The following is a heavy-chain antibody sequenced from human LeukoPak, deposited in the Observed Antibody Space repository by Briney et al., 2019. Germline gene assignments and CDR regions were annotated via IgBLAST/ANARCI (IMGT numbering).Heavy chain of an antibody. CDR1: GGSISSCSYY. V-gene: IGHV4-61*02. D-gene: IGHD3-10*01. Sequence: SETLSLTCTVSGGSISSCSYYGSWVRQPAGKGLEWIGRIYTSGSTNYNPSRKSRVTISVDTAKNQFVLELSHVTAADTAVYYCARDHGSGSYYNFRVTSPFDYWGQGTLVPVSS. CDR2: IYTSGST. J-gene: IGHJ4*02. CDR3: ARDHGSGSYYNFRVTSPFDY.